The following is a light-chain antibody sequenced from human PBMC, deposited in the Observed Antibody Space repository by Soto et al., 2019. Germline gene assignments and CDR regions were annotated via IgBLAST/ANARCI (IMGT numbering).Light chain of an antibody. CDR1: SGHSNYI. CDR3: ETWDSYTHGV. V-gene: IGLV4-60*03. Sequence: QLVLTQSSSVSAPLGSSLKLTCTLSSGHSNYIIAWHQRQPGKAPRYLMKLEGSGSYNKGRGVPDRFSGSSSGPDRYLTISNLQSQDEAAYYCETWDSYTHGVVGGGNQLTVL. J-gene: IGLJ3*02. CDR2: LEGSGSY.